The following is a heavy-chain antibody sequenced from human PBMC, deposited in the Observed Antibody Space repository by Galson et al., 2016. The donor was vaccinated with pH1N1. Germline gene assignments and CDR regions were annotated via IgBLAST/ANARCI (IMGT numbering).Heavy chain of an antibody. D-gene: IGHD1-26*01. CDR1: GFTFSGSA. Sequence: SLRISCAASGFTFSGSAMHWVRQASGKGLEWVGRIRSKADSYATAYAASMKGRFTISRDDSKNTTFLQMNSLNTEDTAVYYCTRSGGYGFDYWGQGTLVTVSS. CDR3: TRSGGYGFDY. J-gene: IGHJ4*02. CDR2: IRSKADSYAT. V-gene: IGHV3-73*01.